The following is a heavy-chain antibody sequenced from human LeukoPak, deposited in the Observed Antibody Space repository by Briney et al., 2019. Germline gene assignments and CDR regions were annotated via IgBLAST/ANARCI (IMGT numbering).Heavy chain of an antibody. CDR1: GFTFGDYA. V-gene: IGHV3-49*03. Sequence: GGSLRLSCTASGFTFGDYAMHWFRQAPGKGLEWVGFISSKAYGGTAEYAASVKGRFTILRDDSKSIAYLQMNSLKTEDTAVYFCTRGRSGTVTSAWGQGTLVTVSS. CDR2: ISSKAYGGTA. D-gene: IGHD4-17*01. J-gene: IGHJ4*02. CDR3: TRGRSGTVTSA.